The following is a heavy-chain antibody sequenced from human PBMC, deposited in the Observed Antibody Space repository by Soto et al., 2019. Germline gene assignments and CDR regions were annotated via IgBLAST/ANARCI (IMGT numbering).Heavy chain of an antibody. CDR2: INHSGST. V-gene: IGHV4-34*01. CDR1: GGSFSGYY. D-gene: IGHD5-18*01. Sequence: SETLSLTCAVYGGSFSGYYWSWLRQPPGKGLEWIGEINHSGSTNYNPSLKSRVTISVDTSKNQFSLKLSSATAADTAVYYCARDTDMANSIDYWGQGTLVTSPQ. J-gene: IGHJ4*02. CDR3: ARDTDMANSIDY.